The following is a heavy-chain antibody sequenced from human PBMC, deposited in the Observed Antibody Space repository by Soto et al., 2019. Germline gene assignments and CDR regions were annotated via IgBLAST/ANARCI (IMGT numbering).Heavy chain of an antibody. J-gene: IGHJ5*01. Sequence: EVQLVESGGGLVQSGGSLRLSCAASGFTFSSYWMHWVRQAPGKGLVWVSRIKGDESSTNYADSVKGRFTISRDNAKDTVFLQMSDLRAEDTGVYYCARGAMGSYYSDSWGQGSMVTVSS. D-gene: IGHD3-10*01. CDR3: ARGAMGSYYSDS. CDR2: IKGDESST. V-gene: IGHV3-74*01. CDR1: GFTFSSYW.